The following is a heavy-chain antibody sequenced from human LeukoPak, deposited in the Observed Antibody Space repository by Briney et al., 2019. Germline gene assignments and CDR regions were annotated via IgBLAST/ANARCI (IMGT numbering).Heavy chain of an antibody. J-gene: IGHJ4*02. Sequence: SQSLSLTCAVYGGSFSGYYWSWIRQPPRKGLEWNGEIHHSGSTNYHPSLKGRVTISVDTSKNQFSLKLSSVTAADTAVYYCARARYYGSGSYYFGSFDYWGQGTLVTVSS. CDR1: GGSFSGYY. V-gene: IGHV4-34*01. CDR3: ARARYYGSGSYYFGSFDY. D-gene: IGHD3-10*01. CDR2: IHHSGST.